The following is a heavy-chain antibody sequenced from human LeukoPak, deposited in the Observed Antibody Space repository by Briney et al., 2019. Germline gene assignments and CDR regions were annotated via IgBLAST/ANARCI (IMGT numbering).Heavy chain of an antibody. CDR1: GFTFSSYA. J-gene: IGHJ4*02. Sequence: GGSLRLSCAASGFTFSSYAMSWVRQAPGKGLEWVPAISGSGGSTYYADSVKGRFTISRDNSKNTLYLQMNSLRAEDTAVYYCAKGIAAAGTPYTDYWGQGTLVTVSS. CDR3: AKGIAAAGTPYTDY. CDR2: ISGSGGST. D-gene: IGHD6-13*01. V-gene: IGHV3-23*01.